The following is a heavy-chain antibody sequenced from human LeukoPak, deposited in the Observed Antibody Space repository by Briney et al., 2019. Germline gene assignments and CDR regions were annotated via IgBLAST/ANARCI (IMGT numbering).Heavy chain of an antibody. D-gene: IGHD5-12*01. V-gene: IGHV4-39*01. J-gene: IGHJ4*02. CDR1: GGSISSSSYY. Sequence: PSETLSLTCTVSGGSISSSSYYWAWIRQPPGKGLEWIGSIYYSGSTFYSPSLKSRVTLSVDTSKNQFSLKLSSVTAADTAVYYCARHPRRLRSADYWGQGTLVTVSS. CDR2: IYYSGST. CDR3: ARHPRRLRSADY.